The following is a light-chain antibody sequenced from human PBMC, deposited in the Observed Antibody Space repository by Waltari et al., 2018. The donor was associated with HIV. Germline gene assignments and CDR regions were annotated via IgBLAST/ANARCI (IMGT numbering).Light chain of an antibody. Sequence: QPGLTQPPSVSMTLRQTATITCNGDSNNIGSQGAAWFQHHHGHPPKLLSYRNDNRPSGVSGKFSASRSGDTAYLSISSLQSDDEADYYCSSWDIALNAWVFGGGTKLTVL. CDR2: RND. V-gene: IGLV10-54*01. J-gene: IGLJ3*02. CDR1: SNNIGSQG. CDR3: SSWDIALNAWV.